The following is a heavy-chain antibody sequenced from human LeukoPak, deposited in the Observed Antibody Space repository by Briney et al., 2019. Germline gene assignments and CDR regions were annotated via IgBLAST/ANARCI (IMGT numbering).Heavy chain of an antibody. D-gene: IGHD3-22*01. Sequence: GGSLRLSCATSGFTFSSYGMSWVRQAPGKGLEWVANIKQDGSEKYYVDSVKGRFTTSRDNAKNSLYLQMNSLRAEDTAVYYCARGPIGSSGYYFDYWGQGTLVTVSS. CDR3: ARGPIGSSGYYFDY. CDR1: GFTFSSYG. CDR2: IKQDGSEK. J-gene: IGHJ4*02. V-gene: IGHV3-7*01.